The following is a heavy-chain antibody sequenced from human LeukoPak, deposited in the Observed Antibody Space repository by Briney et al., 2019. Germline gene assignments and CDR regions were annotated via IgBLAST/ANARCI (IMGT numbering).Heavy chain of an antibody. CDR2: INHSGST. D-gene: IGHD3-3*01. J-gene: IGHJ4*02. Sequence: SETLSLTCAVYGGSFSGYYWSWIRQPPGKGREWIGEINHSGSTNYNPSLKSRVTISVDTSKNQFSLKLSSVTAADTAVYYCARHSEWLLVDYWGQGTLVTVSS. V-gene: IGHV4-34*01. CDR1: GGSFSGYY. CDR3: ARHSEWLLVDY.